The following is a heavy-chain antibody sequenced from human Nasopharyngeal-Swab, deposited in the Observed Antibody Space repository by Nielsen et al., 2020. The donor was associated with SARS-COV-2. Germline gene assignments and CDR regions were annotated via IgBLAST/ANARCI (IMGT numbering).Heavy chain of an antibody. V-gene: IGHV7-4-1*02. CDR1: GYTFTSYA. D-gene: IGHD6-13*01. Sequence: VKVSCKASGYTFTSYAMNWVRQAPGQGLEWMGWINTNTGNPTYAQGFTGRFVFSLDTSVSTAYLQISSLKAEDTAVYYCARDERYSSSWYFRAGGMDVWGQGTTVTVSS. CDR2: INTNTGNP. CDR3: ARDERYSSSWYFRAGGMDV. J-gene: IGHJ6*02.